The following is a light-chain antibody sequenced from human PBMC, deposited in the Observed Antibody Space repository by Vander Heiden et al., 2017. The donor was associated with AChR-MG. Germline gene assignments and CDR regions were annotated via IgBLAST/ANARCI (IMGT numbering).Light chain of an antibody. Sequence: DIQMTQSPSSLSASVGDRLTITCLAGQVLHPSLNWYRHTTGGGPEALISGTSTSLTGVSTRTSGRGSGRNFTLSINGLQLTDVETFYCQESYSYPYTFGHGTSVEI. V-gene: IGKV1-39*01. CDR1: QVLHPS. CDR3: QESYSYPYT. J-gene: IGKJ2*01. CDR2: GTS.